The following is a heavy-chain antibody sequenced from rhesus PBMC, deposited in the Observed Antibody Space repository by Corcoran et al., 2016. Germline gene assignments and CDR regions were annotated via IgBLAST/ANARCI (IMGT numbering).Heavy chain of an antibody. CDR3: ARAPMLARNWYFDL. V-gene: IGHV4S10*01. CDR2: IYGSSTST. CDR1: GGSISDRYR. J-gene: IGHJ2*01. Sequence: QVQLQESGPGVVKPSETLSLTCAVSGGSISDRYRWSWLRQPPGKGLEWIGYIYGSSTSTNYNPSLKSRVTISKDTSKNQFSLKLNSVTAADTAVYYCARAPMLARNWYFDLWGPGTPITISS. D-gene: IGHD1-1*01.